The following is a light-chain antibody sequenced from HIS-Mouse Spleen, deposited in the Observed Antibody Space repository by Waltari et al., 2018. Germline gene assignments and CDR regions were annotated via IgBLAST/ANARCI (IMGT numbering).Light chain of an antibody. Sequence: SNELTQPPSVSVSPGQTARITCSGDALPKKYAYWYQQKSGQAPVLVIYEDSKRPSGIPERVSGSSSGTMATLTISGAQVEDEADYYCYSTDSSGNHGVFGGGTKLTVL. CDR3: YSTDSSGNHGV. CDR2: EDS. J-gene: IGLJ2*01. CDR1: ALPKKY. V-gene: IGLV3-10*01.